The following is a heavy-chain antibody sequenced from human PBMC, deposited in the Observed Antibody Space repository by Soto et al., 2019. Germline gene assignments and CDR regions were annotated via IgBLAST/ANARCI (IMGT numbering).Heavy chain of an antibody. CDR3: ARNRLHFDY. D-gene: IGHD5-12*01. J-gene: IGHJ4*02. CDR1: GFTFSTYA. CDR2: ISDTGRST. V-gene: IGHV3-23*04. Sequence: EVQLVESGGGLIQPGGSLRLSCAASGFTFSTYAMTWVCQAPGKGLEWVSSISDTGRSTYYADSVKGRFTISRDNSENTLYLQMTSLRSEDTAVYYCARNRLHFDYWGQGTLVTVSS.